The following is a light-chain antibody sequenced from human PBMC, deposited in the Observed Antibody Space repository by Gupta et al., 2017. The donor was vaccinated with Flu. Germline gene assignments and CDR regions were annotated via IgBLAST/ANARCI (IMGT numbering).Light chain of an antibody. CDR2: DAS. CDR1: QSVKGA. Sequence: EVVLTQSPATLSLSPGERATLSCRASQSVKGALAWYQQKPGQAPRLLVYDASNRAAGIPVKFSGSGSGTDFTLTISNLEPEDFAVCYCQQRDDWPLTFGGGTKVEIK. V-gene: IGKV3-11*01. J-gene: IGKJ4*01. CDR3: QQRDDWPLT.